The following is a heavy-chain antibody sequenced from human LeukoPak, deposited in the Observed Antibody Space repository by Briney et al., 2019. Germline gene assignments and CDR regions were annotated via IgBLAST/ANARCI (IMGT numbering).Heavy chain of an antibody. CDR3: ARAGFRDGCTNFDY. Sequence: ASVKVSCKASGGTFSSYAISWVRQAPGQGLEWMGRIIPIFGTASYAQKFQGRVTITTDESTSTAYMELSSLRSEDTAVYYCARAGFRDGCTNFDYWGQGTLVTVSS. V-gene: IGHV1-69*05. D-gene: IGHD5-24*01. CDR2: IIPIFGTA. CDR1: GGTFSSYA. J-gene: IGHJ4*02.